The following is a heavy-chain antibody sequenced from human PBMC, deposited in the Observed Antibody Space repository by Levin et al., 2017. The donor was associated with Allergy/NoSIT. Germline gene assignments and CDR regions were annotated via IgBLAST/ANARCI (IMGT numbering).Heavy chain of an antibody. CDR2: ISAGGNYI. CDR3: ASWAMYHYDRSAYDYFYYAMDV. Sequence: GGSLRLSCAASGILFSSYDMNWVRQAPGKGLEWVSSISAGGNYIYYADPVKGRFTISRDNAKNSLFLQMNSLRAEDTAVYYCASWAMYHYDRSAYDYFYYAMDVWGQGTTVTVSS. D-gene: IGHD3-22*01. J-gene: IGHJ6*02. V-gene: IGHV3-21*01. CDR1: GILFSSYD.